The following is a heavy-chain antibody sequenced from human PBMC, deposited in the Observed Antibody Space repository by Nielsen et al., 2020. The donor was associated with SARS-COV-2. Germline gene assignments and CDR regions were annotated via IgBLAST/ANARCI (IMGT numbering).Heavy chain of an antibody. CDR3: ARVRITMIVVVDAFDI. CDR1: GFSFSDYS. D-gene: IGHD3-22*01. J-gene: IGHJ3*02. V-gene: IGHV3-11*01. CDR2: ISRSGSII. Sequence: GGSLRLSCVVSGFSFSDYSMSWIRQAPGKGLEWVSYISRSGSIIQHADSVKGRFTISRDNAKNSLHLQMDNLRVEDTAVYYCARVRITMIVVVDAFDIWGQGTMVTVSS.